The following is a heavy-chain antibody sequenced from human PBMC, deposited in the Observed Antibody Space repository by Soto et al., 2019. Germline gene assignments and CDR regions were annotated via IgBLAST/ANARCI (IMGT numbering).Heavy chain of an antibody. J-gene: IGHJ4*02. V-gene: IGHV3-23*01. CDR2: ISGSVGST. D-gene: IGHD6-19*01. CDR1: GFTFSSYA. CDR3: AKKVVPDSFSGWCFYY. Sequence: EVQLLESGGGLVQPGGSLRLSCAASGFTFSSYAMSWVRQAPGKGLELVSAISGSVGSTYYADSVKGRFTISRDNSKNTLYLRMNSLRAEDTAVYYCAKKVVPDSFSGWCFYYWGQGTLVTVSS.